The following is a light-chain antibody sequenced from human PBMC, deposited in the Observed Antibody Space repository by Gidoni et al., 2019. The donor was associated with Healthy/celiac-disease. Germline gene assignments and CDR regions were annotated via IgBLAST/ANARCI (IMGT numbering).Light chain of an antibody. CDR3: RSYTSSSTVV. CDR2: DVS. Sequence: QSALTQPASVSGSPGQSITISCTGISSDVGGYNYVSWYQQHPGKAPKLRIYDVSNRPSGVSNRFSGSKSGNTASLTISGLQAEDEADYYCRSYTSSSTVVFGGGTKLTVL. V-gene: IGLV2-14*01. J-gene: IGLJ2*01. CDR1: SSDVGGYNY.